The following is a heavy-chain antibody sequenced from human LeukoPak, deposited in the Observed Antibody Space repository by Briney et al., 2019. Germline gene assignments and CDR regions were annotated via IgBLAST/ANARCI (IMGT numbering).Heavy chain of an antibody. D-gene: IGHD6-19*01. CDR2: IKRDGSEK. CDR1: GFTFSSYW. V-gene: IGHV3-7*01. CDR3: ARAYSSGWYKVFGAFDI. Sequence: GGSLRLSCAASGFTFSSYWMSWVRQAPGKGLEWVANIKRDGSEKYYVDSVKGRFTISRDNAKNSLYLQMNSLRAEDTAVYYCARAYSSGWYKVFGAFDIWGQGTMVTVSS. J-gene: IGHJ3*02.